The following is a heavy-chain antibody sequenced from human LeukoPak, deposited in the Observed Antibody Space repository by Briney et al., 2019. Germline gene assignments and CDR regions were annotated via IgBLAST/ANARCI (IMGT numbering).Heavy chain of an antibody. V-gene: IGHV4-34*01. CDR1: GGSFSGYY. J-gene: IGHJ4*02. D-gene: IGHD3-22*01. CDR3: ARVTGYMIEDYFDY. CDR2: INHSGST. Sequence: PSETLSLTCAVYGGSFSGYYWSWIRQPPGKGLEWIGEINHSGSTYYNPSLKSRVTISVDTSKNQFSLKLSSVTAADTAEYYCARVTGYMIEDYFDYWGQGTLVTVSS.